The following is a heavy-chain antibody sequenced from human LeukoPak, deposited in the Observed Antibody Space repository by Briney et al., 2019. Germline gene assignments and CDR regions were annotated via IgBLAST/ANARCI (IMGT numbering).Heavy chain of an antibody. CDR1: GESFSGYY. Sequence: KPSETLSLTCAVYGESFSGYYWSWIRQPPGKGLEWIGEGNHSGSTNYNPSLKSRVTISVDTSKNQFSLKLSSVTAADTAVYYCARTITIFGVVIENWFDPWGQGTLVTVSS. CDR2: GNHSGST. V-gene: IGHV4-34*01. D-gene: IGHD3-3*01. J-gene: IGHJ5*02. CDR3: ARTITIFGVVIENWFDP.